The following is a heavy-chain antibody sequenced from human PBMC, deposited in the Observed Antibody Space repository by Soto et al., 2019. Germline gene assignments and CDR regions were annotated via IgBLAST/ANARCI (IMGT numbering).Heavy chain of an antibody. CDR1: GFTFSSYG. D-gene: IGHD3-22*01. CDR3: CRGDYYYDGSSSDYYFDH. V-gene: IGHV3-30*03. CDR2: ISYDGSNK. Sequence: LRLSCAASGFTFSSYGMHWVRQAPGKGLEWVAVISYDGSNKYYADSVKGRFTISRDNSKNTLYLQMNSLRAEDTAVYYCCRGDYYYDGSSSDYYFDHWGQGTLVTVSS. J-gene: IGHJ4*02.